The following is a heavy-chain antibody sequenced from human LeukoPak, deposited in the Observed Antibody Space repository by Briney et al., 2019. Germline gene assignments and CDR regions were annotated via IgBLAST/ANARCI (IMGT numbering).Heavy chain of an antibody. CDR3: ASEPLYYYDSSGQNY. J-gene: IGHJ4*02. V-gene: IGHV1-18*01. Sequence: ASVKVSCKASGYTFTSYGISWVRQAPGQGLEWMGWISAYNGNTNYAQKLQGRVTMTTDTSTSTAYMELRSLRSDDTAVYYCASEPLYYYDSSGQNYWGQGTLVTVSS. CDR2: ISAYNGNT. CDR1: GYTFTSYG. D-gene: IGHD3-22*01.